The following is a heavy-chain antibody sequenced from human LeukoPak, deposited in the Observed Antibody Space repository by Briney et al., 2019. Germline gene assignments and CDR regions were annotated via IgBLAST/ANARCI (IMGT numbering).Heavy chain of an antibody. D-gene: IGHD6-19*01. J-gene: IGHJ4*02. Sequence: ASVKVSCKASGYIFTSYNIYWVRQAPGQGLEWMGIINPSGGSTNYAQKFQGRVTMTRDTSTSTVYMELSGLRSEDTAVYYCARFAVHRRITVAGQFGLDYWGQGTLVSVSS. CDR2: INPSGGST. CDR3: ARFAVHRRITVAGQFGLDY. V-gene: IGHV1-46*01. CDR1: GYIFTSYN.